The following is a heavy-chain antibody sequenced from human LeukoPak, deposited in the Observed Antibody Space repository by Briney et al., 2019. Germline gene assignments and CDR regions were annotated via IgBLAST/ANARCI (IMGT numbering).Heavy chain of an antibody. D-gene: IGHD5-18*01. CDR1: GFNFSSYT. Sequence: GGSLRLSCTASGFNFSSYTMNWVRQAPGKGLEWVSSISGSGNYIYYAESLKCRFTVSRANAKKSLYLPMNSLRAADTAMFFCARAAHKRGYTFGFDFWGQGTLVTVSS. V-gene: IGHV3-21*01. CDR2: ISGSGNYI. CDR3: ARAAHKRGYTFGFDF. J-gene: IGHJ4*02.